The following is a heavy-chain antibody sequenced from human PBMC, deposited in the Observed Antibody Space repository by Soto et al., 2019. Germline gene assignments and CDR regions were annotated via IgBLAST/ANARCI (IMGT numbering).Heavy chain of an antibody. J-gene: IGHJ4*02. V-gene: IGHV3-9*01. CDR1: GSTFDDYA. CDR3: AKGRYSSGYDYYFDY. D-gene: IGHD3-22*01. CDR2: ISWNSGSI. Sequence: PGGSLRLSCAASGSTFDDYAMHWVRQAPGKGLEWVSGISWNSGSIGYADSVKGRFTISRDNAKNSLYLQMNSLRAEDTALYYCAKGRYSSGYDYYFDYWGQGTLVTVSS.